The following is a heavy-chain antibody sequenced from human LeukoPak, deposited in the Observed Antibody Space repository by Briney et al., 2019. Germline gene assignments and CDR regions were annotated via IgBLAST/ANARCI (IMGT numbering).Heavy chain of an antibody. CDR3: ARDKGFSGSYYVGGFDY. CDR1: GYSISSGYY. CDR2: IYHSGST. D-gene: IGHD1-26*01. Sequence: SETLSLTCTVSGYSISSGYYWGWIRQPPGKGLEWIGSIYHSGSTYYNPSLKSRVTISVDTSKNQFSLKLSSVTAADTAVYYCARDKGFSGSYYVGGFDYWGQGTLVTVSS. J-gene: IGHJ4*02. V-gene: IGHV4-38-2*02.